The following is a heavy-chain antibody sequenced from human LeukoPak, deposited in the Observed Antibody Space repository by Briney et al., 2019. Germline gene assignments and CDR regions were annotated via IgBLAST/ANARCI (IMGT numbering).Heavy chain of an antibody. J-gene: IGHJ6*04. V-gene: IGHV3-53*01. CDR2: IYNDGNT. D-gene: IGHD2-21*02. Sequence: GGSLRLSCAVSGFTVSSNHMSWVRQAPGKGLEWFSVIYNDGNTYYTDSVKGRFTISRDNSKNTVFLQMNSLRAEDTAMYYCARDREVVTARAQMDVWGKGTTVTVSS. CDR1: GFTVSSNH. CDR3: ARDREVVTARAQMDV.